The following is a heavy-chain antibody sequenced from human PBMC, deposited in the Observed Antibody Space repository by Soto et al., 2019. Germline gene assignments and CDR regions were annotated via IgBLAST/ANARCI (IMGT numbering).Heavy chain of an antibody. CDR2: IWFDGSNK. CDR1: GFTFSSSG. J-gene: IGHJ6*02. CDR3: AKDEVGAVYYYYYGMDV. Sequence: HPGGSLRLSCTASGFTFSSSGMNWVRQAPGKGLERVAVIWFDGSNKYYTDSVKGRLTISRDNSKNTLYLQMNSLRAEDTAVYYCAKDEVGAVYYYYYGMDVWGQGTTVTVS. D-gene: IGHD1-26*01. V-gene: IGHV3-33*06.